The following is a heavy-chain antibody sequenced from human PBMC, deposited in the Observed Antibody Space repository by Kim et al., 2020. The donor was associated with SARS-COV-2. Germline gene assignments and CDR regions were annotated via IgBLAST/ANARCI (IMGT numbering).Heavy chain of an antibody. CDR1: GYTFTSYG. D-gene: IGHD3-22*01. V-gene: IGHV1-18*01. CDR3: ARVYAERDYYDSRGHFDY. J-gene: IGHJ4*02. CDR2: ISAYNGNT. Sequence: ASVKVSCKASGYTFTSYGISWVRQAPGQGLEWMGWISAYNGNTNYAQKLQGRVTMTTDTSTSTAYMELRSLRSDDTAVYYCARVYAERDYYDSRGHFDYWGQGTLVTVSS.